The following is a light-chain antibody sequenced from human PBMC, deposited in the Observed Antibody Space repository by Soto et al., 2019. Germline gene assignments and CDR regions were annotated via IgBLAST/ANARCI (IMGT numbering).Light chain of an antibody. CDR1: QSVSSD. J-gene: IGKJ4*01. CDR2: GAA. CDR3: QQYNKWPS. Sequence: EIVMTQSPAILSVSPGERATLSCRASQSVSSDLAWYHQKPGQAPRLLIYGAATRATGIPGRFSGSGSGTEFTLTISSLQSEDFAVYYCQQYNKWPSFGGGTQVELK. V-gene: IGKV3-15*01.